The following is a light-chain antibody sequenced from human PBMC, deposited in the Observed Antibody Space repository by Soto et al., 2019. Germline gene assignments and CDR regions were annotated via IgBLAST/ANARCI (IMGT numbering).Light chain of an antibody. V-gene: IGLV2-23*01. Sequence: QSSLTHPASLSGSPGQSITISCTGTSSDIGSYNLVSWYQQNPGKAPKLIICEGTKRPSGVSNRFSGSKSGNTASLAISGLQAEDEADYYCCSYAGSGTYVFGSGTKVTVL. J-gene: IGLJ1*01. CDR1: SSDIGSYNL. CDR2: EGT. CDR3: CSYAGSGTYV.